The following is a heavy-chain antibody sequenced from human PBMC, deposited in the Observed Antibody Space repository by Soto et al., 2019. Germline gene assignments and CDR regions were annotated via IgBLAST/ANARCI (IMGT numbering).Heavy chain of an antibody. CDR2: VNPAGGNI. J-gene: IGHJ4*02. D-gene: IGHD3-16*02. Sequence: GASVKVSCKAIGYRLTSHYMHWVRQAPGQGLEWMGTVNPAGGNITYAQKFQGRVTITTDTSTSTVYMELSSLRSDDTAVYYCARDLSPYWGQGTLVTVSS. CDR3: ARDLSPY. V-gene: IGHV1-46*03. CDR1: GYRLTSHY.